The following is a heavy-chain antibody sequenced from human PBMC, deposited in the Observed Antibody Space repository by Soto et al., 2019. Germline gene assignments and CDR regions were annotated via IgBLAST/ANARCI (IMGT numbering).Heavy chain of an antibody. D-gene: IGHD1-26*01. Sequence: EVQLLESGGGLVQPGGSLRLSCAASGFTFSSYAMSWVRQAPGKGLEWVSAISGSGGSTYYADSVKGRFTISRDNSRNTLHLQMNSLRAEDTAVYYCVKEEWELPEYYGMDVWGQGTTVTVSS. J-gene: IGHJ6*02. CDR2: ISGSGGST. CDR1: GFTFSSYA. CDR3: VKEEWELPEYYGMDV. V-gene: IGHV3-23*01.